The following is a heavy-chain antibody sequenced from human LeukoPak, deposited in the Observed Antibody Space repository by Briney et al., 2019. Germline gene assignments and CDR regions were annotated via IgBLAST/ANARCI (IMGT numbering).Heavy chain of an antibody. Sequence: ASVKVSCKASGYTFTGYYMHWVRQAPGQGLEWMGWINPNSGGTNYAQKFQGRVTMTRDTSISTAYMELSRLRSDDTAVYYCARASCSGGSCLNWFDPWGQGTLVTVSS. J-gene: IGHJ5*02. CDR2: INPNSGGT. V-gene: IGHV1-2*02. CDR1: GYTFTGYY. D-gene: IGHD2-15*01. CDR3: ARASCSGGSCLNWFDP.